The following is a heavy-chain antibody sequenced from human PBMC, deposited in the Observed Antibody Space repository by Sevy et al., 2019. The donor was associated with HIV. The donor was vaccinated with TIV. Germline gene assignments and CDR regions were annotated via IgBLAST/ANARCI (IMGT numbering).Heavy chain of an antibody. J-gene: IGHJ4*02. CDR1: GFTFSNAW. D-gene: IGHD3-22*01. V-gene: IGHV3-15*01. CDR3: TTEITMIIVVIKGNY. CDR2: IKSKTDGGTT. Sequence: GGSLRLSCAASGFTFSNAWMSWVRQAPGKGLEWVGRIKSKTDGGTTDYAPVKGRFTISRDDSKNTLYLEMNSLKTEDTAVYYCTTEITMIIVVIKGNYWGQGILVTVSS.